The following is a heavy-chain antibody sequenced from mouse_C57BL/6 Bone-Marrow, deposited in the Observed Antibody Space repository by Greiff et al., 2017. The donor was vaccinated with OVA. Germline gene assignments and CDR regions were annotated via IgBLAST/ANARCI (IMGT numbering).Heavy chain of an antibody. V-gene: IGHV2-9-1*01. D-gene: IGHD4-1*01. CDR3: ARNYLWDGYYFDY. J-gene: IGHJ2*01. Sequence: VQRVESGPGLVAPSQSLSITCTVSGFSLTSYAISWVRQPPGKGLEWLGVIWTGGGTNYNSALKSRLSISKDNSKSQVFLKMNSLQTDDTARYYCARNYLWDGYYFDYWGQGTTLTVSS. CDR2: IWTGGGT. CDR1: GFSLTSYA.